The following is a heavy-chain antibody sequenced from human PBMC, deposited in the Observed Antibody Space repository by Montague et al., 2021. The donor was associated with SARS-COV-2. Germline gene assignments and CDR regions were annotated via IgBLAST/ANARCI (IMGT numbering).Heavy chain of an antibody. CDR1: GFRFDSYA. J-gene: IGHJ6*02. CDR2: ISSGGETT. CDR3: AKGIYMRRGVSHGMDV. Sequence: SLRLSCEASGFRFDSYAMSWVRQAPGKGLEWLSAISSGGETTDYADSMKGRFTLSRDNSMNTLYLQMNRLRGEDTAVYYCAKGIYMRRGVSHGMDVWGQGTTVTVSS. D-gene: IGHD3-10*01. V-gene: IGHV3-23*01.